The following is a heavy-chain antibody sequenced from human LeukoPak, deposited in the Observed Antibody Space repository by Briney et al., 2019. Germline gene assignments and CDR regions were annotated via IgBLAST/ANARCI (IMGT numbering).Heavy chain of an antibody. D-gene: IGHD2-15*01. CDR3: AARDIVVVVAATLDY. Sequence: PGGSLRLSCAASGFTFSSYSMNWVRRAPGKGLEWVSHIGSSSRTIYYADSVKGRFTISRDNAKNSLYLQMDSLRAEDTAVYYCAARDIVVVVAATLDYWGQGTLVTVSS. J-gene: IGHJ4*02. V-gene: IGHV3-48*01. CDR2: IGSSSRTI. CDR1: GFTFSSYS.